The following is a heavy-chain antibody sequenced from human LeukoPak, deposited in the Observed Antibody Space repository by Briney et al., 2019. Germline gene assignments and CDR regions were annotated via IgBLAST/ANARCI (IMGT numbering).Heavy chain of an antibody. V-gene: IGHV4-34*01. CDR3: ARGLSGLFTHYYYYYMDV. Sequence: SETLSLTCAVYGGSFSGYYWSWIRQPPGKRLEWIGEINHSGSTNYNPSLKSRVTISVDTSKNQFSLKLSSVTAADTAVYYCARGLSGLFTHYYYYYMDVWGKGTTVTVSS. D-gene: IGHD3-10*01. J-gene: IGHJ6*03. CDR2: INHSGST. CDR1: GGSFSGYY.